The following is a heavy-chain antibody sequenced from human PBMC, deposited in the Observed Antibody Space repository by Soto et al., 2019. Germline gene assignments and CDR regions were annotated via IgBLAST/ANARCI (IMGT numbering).Heavy chain of an antibody. CDR1: GGTFITYS. CDR3: ARGDNYGSWSFTMDV. J-gene: IGHJ6*02. V-gene: IGHV1-69*02. Sequence: QVQLVQSGAEVKKPGSSVKVSCKASGGTFITYSISWVRQAPGQGLEWMGRIIPILGLANYTQRVQGRGTFTADKPTSTAYMQLSSLRSEDTAGYYCARGDNYGSWSFTMDVWGQGTTVTVSS. CDR2: IIPILGLA. D-gene: IGHD3-10*01.